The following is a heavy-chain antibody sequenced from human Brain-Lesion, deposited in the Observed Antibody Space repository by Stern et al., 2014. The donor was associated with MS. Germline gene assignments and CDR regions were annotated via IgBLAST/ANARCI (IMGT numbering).Heavy chain of an antibody. Sequence: MQLVESGPGLVKPSDNLSLTCSVSGDSLSSSTFYWGWIRQPPGKGPEWIGSVYYSGNTYYHPSLKSRVTISVYTSKNPFSLRLPSVTAADTAVYYCARHQLGYGYAYLRYWGQGTLVTVSS. CDR1: GDSLSSSTFY. D-gene: IGHD5-18*01. CDR2: VYYSGNT. CDR3: ARHQLGYGYAYLRY. V-gene: IGHV4-39*01. J-gene: IGHJ4*02.